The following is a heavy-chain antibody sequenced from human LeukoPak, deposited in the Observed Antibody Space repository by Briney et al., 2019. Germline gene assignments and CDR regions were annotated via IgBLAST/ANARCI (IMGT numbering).Heavy chain of an antibody. J-gene: IGHJ6*03. V-gene: IGHV4-39*07. D-gene: IGHD6-13*01. Sequence: SETLSLTCTVSGGSISSSSYYWGWIRQPPGKGLEWIGSIYYSGSTYYNPSLKSRVTISVDTSKNQFSLKLSSVTAADTAVYYCARDLQGAAWAYYYYYYMDVWGKGTTVTVSS. CDR3: ARDLQGAAWAYYYYYYMDV. CDR2: IYYSGST. CDR1: GGSISSSSYY.